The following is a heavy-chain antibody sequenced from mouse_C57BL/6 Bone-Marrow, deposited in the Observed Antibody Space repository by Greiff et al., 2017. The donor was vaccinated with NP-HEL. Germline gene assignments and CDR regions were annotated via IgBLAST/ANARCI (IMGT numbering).Heavy chain of an antibody. D-gene: IGHD1-1*01. Sequence: EVKLMESGGGLVKPGGSLKLSCAASGFTFSDYGMHWVRQAPEKGLEWVAYISSGSSTIYYADTVKGRFTFSRDNAKNTLYLQMTSLRSEGTAMYYCARETTVVATSYFDYWGQGTTLTVSS. CDR1: GFTFSDYG. CDR2: ISSGSSTI. J-gene: IGHJ2*01. CDR3: ARETTVVATSYFDY. V-gene: IGHV5-17*01.